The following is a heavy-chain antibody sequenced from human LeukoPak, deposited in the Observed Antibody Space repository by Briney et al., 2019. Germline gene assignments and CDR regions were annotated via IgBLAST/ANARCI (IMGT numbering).Heavy chain of an antibody. D-gene: IGHD3-9*01. CDR3: ARGANYDIFSYYYYYMDV. CDR1: GGTFSSYA. V-gene: IGHV1-69*01. Sequence: SVKVSCKASGGTFSSYAISWVRQAPGQGLEWMGGIIPIFGTANYAQKFQGRVTITAGESTSTAYMELSSLRSEDTAVYYCARGANYDIFSYYYYYMDVWGKGTTVTVSS. CDR2: IIPIFGTA. J-gene: IGHJ6*03.